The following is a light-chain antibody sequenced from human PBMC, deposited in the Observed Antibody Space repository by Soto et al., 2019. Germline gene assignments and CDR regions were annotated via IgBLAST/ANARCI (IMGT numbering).Light chain of an antibody. Sequence: QSVLTQPRSVSGSPGQSVTISCTGTSSAVGGYNYVSWYQQHPGKAPKLMIYDVNKRPSGVPDRFSGSKSGNTASLTISGLQAEDEADYYCCAYAGSYTLVFGGGTKLTVL. CDR3: CAYAGSYTLV. CDR2: DVN. J-gene: IGLJ2*01. V-gene: IGLV2-11*01. CDR1: SSAVGGYNY.